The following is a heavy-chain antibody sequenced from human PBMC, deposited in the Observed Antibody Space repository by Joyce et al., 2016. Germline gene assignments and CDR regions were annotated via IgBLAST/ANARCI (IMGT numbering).Heavy chain of an antibody. CDR3: ARAGTTFDFDH. CDR2: IYSWGDT. D-gene: IGHD1-7*01. CDR1: GGSISSTCHY. V-gene: IGHV4-39*01. Sequence: QLQLQESGPGLVKPSETLSLTCSVSGGSISSTCHYWGWIRQAPGKGLGWIGSIYSWGDTSYKESFKSRVTISADTSNNQYSLKMASLTAADTAFYYCARAGTTFDFDHWGQGNLVIVSS. J-gene: IGHJ4*02.